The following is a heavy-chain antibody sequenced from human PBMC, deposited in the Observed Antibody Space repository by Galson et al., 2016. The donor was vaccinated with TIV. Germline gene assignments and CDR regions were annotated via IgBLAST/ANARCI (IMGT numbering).Heavy chain of an antibody. J-gene: IGHJ6*03. Sequence: SVKVSCKASGGIFNSHAISWVRQAPGQGLEWMGGIIAVFNTANYAQKFQGRVTITTDESTTTVYMELSSLRSEDTAIYYCARSPFYYSSYVDVWGKGTTVTVSS. CDR2: IIAVFNTA. V-gene: IGHV1-69*05. CDR3: ARSPFYYSSYVDV. CDR1: GGIFNSHA.